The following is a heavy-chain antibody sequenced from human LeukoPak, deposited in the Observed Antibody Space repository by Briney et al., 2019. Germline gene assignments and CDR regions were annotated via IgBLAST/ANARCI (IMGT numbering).Heavy chain of an antibody. V-gene: IGHV5-10-1*01. Sequence: GESLKISCQGSGYSFTSYWISWVRQMPGKGLEWMGRIDPSDSYTNYSPSFQGHVTISADKSISTAYLQWSSLKASDTAMYYCANEEDYNWFDPWGQGTLVTVSS. CDR3: ANEEDYNWFDP. D-gene: IGHD2-15*01. CDR2: IDPSDSYT. J-gene: IGHJ5*02. CDR1: GYSFTSYW.